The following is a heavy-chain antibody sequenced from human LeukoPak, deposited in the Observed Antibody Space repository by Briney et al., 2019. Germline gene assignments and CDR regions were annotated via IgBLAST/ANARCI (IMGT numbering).Heavy chain of an antibody. CDR1: GGSISSYY. J-gene: IGHJ4*02. V-gene: IGHV4-59*01. CDR3: ARDRGLGQQLAWIDY. Sequence: SETLSLTCTVSGGSISSYYWSWIRQPPGKGLEWIGYIYYSGSTNYNPSLKSRVTISVDTSKNQFSLKLSSVTAADTAVYYCARDRGLGQQLAWIDYWGQGTLVTVSS. D-gene: IGHD6-13*01. CDR2: IYYSGST.